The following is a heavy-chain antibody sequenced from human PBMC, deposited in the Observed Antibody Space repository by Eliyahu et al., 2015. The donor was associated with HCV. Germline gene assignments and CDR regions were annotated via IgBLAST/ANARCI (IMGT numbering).Heavy chain of an antibody. CDR2: ISDSGDST. CDR1: GFTFSTYA. V-gene: IGHV3-23*01. D-gene: IGHD4-17*01. CDR3: AKETTLDY. J-gene: IGHJ4*02. Sequence: EVQLLESGGGLVQPGGSLRLSCAASGFTFSTYAISWVRQAPGKGLEWVSRISDSGDSTHYADSVKGRFTISRDNSKNTLYLQMNSLRAEDTALYYCAKETTLDYWGQGTLVTVSS.